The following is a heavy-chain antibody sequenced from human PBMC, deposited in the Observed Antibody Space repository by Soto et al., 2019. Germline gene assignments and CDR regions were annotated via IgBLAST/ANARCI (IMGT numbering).Heavy chain of an antibody. CDR1: GFTFSTYW. J-gene: IGHJ1*01. CDR3: EKMVYASTYFQH. CDR2: INSDGSIA. Sequence: GGSLRLSCAASGFTFSTYWMHWVRQGPGKGLVWVSRINSDGSIASYADSVKGRFTISRDNAKNTLYLQMNSLRAEDTAVYYCEKMVYASTYFQHWGQGTLVTVSS. D-gene: IGHD2-8*01. V-gene: IGHV3-74*01.